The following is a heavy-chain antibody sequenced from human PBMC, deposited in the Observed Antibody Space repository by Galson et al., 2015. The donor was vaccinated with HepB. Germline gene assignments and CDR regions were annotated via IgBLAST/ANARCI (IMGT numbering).Heavy chain of an antibody. D-gene: IGHD6-19*01. J-gene: IGHJ4*02. CDR2: MNPNSGNT. CDR3: ARSAVAGTEVDY. CDR1: GYTFTSYD. Sequence: SVKVSCKASGYTFTSYDINWVRQATGQGLEWMGWMNPNSGNTGYAQKFQGRVTMTRNTSISTAYMELRSLRSEDTAVYYCARSAVAGTEVDYWGQGALVTVSS. V-gene: IGHV1-8*01.